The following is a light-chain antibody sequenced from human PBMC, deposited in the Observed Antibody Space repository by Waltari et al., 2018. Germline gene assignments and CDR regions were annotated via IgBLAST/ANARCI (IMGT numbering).Light chain of an antibody. CDR3: AAWDDSLNAWV. CDR2: TDT. CDR1: SPHTGTSG. J-gene: IGLJ3*02. Sequence: QSVLTQPPSTSETPGQRVTISCSRSSPHTGTSGAHWYQQVPGTAPKLLIRTDTQRPSGVPARFSGSKSGTSASLAISGLQSEDEANYFCAAWDDSLNAWVFGGGTKLTVL. V-gene: IGLV1-44*01.